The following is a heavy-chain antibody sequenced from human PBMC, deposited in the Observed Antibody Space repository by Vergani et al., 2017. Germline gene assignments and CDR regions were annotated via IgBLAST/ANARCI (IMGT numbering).Heavy chain of an antibody. D-gene: IGHD3-22*01. J-gene: IGHJ6*03. CDR3: ARGDGTGMIVPTDPRPGYYNYMDV. CDR2: IIPIFGTA. V-gene: IGHV1-69*01. CDR1: GGTFSSYA. Sequence: QVQLVQSGAEVKKPGSSVKVSCKASGGTFSSYAISWVRQAPGQGLEWMGGIIPIFGTANYAQKFQGRVTITADESTSTAYMELSSLRSEDTAVYYCARGDGTGMIVPTDPRPGYYNYMDVWGKGTTVTVSS.